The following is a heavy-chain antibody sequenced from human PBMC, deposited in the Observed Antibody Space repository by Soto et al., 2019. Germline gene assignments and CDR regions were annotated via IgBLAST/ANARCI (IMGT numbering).Heavy chain of an antibody. Sequence: QVQLVESGGGLVQPGGSLRLSCVASGFTFDNYYMSWIRQAPGKGLEWVSYISSNDGTTYYADSLKGRCTISRDNATNSLYLQLNSLRAEDTAVYYCAREINYSRYPRVIDYWGQGTLVTVSS. CDR3: AREINYSRYPRVIDY. CDR1: GFTFDNYY. J-gene: IGHJ4*02. D-gene: IGHD1-7*01. CDR2: ISSNDGTT. V-gene: IGHV3-11*01.